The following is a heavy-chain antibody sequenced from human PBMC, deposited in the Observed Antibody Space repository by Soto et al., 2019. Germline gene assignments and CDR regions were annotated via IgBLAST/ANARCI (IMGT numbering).Heavy chain of an antibody. V-gene: IGHV3-7*01. J-gene: IGHJ4*01. Sequence: EVQLVESGGGVVQPGGSLRLSCAASGFTFSSYWMSWVRQAPGKGLEWVANIKEDGSDMYYVDSVKGRFTISRDHAKNSLYRQMNSLRVEDTVVHSCAPEVWVYYYFWSGYSDYWGHGTRVTVSS. CDR3: APEVWVYYYFWSGYSDY. CDR2: IKEDGSDM. CDR1: GFTFSSYW. D-gene: IGHD3-3*01.